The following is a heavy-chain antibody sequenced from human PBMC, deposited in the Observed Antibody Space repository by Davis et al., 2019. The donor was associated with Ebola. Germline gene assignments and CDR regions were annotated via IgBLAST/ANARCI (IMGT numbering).Heavy chain of an antibody. V-gene: IGHV1-69*13. CDR3: ARGYAGAYPFDY. D-gene: IGHD2-21*01. J-gene: IGHJ4*02. CDR2: IIPLFGTA. Sequence: SVKVSCKASGGTLGSYAVSWVRQAPGQGLEWMGGIIPLFGTADYAQKFQGRVTITADESTNTAYMELRSLRSEDTAVYYCARGYAGAYPFDYWGQGTLVTVSS. CDR1: GGTLGSYA.